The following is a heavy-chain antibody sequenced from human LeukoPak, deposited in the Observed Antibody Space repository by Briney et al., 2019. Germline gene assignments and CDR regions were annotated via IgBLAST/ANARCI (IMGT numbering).Heavy chain of an antibody. CDR2: ISSGSGTI. V-gene: IGHV3-48*01. CDR1: GFTFSSYN. J-gene: IGHJ4*02. CDR3: ARLFIDYDSSGLFDY. D-gene: IGHD3-22*01. Sequence: GGSLRLSCAASGFTFSSYNMNWVRQAPGRGLEWLSYISSGSGTIYYADSVRGRFTISRDNAKNSLYLQMNSLRAEDTAVYYCARLFIDYDSSGLFDYWGQGTLVTVSS.